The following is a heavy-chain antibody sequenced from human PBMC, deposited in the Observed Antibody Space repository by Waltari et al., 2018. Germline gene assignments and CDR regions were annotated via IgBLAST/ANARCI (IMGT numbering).Heavy chain of an antibody. V-gene: IGHV4-4*07. J-gene: IGHJ2*01. CDR1: GASINSYS. D-gene: IGHD2-15*01. CDR2: LSYSGVT. CDR3: ARVRSADWYFDL. Sequence: QVRLQELGPGLVKPSETLSLTCTVSGASINSYSWSWVRQSAGKGLECIGRLSYSGVTHYNPSLKSRVSMSGDTSKNHISLTLSSVTAADTAVYYCARVRSADWYFDLWGRGTLVAVSS.